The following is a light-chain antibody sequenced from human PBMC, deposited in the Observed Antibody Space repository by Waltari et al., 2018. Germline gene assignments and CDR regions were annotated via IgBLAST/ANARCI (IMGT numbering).Light chain of an antibody. V-gene: IGLV1-40*01. J-gene: IGLJ1*01. CDR2: PNP. CDR1: RSNLGAGHD. CDR3: QSFDNSLSVPYV. Sequence: QSVLTQPPSVSGAPGQRVTISCTGRRSNLGAGHDVHWYKQLPGPAPNLLTSPNPNRPAGVPDRFSGSKSGTSASLAITGLQAEDEGDYYCQSFDNSLSVPYVFGTGTKVTVL.